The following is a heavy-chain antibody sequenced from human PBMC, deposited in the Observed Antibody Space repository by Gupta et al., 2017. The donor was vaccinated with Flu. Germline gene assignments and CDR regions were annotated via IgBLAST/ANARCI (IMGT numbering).Heavy chain of an antibody. J-gene: IGHJ4*02. V-gene: IGHV3-23*01. CDR3: AKTYGDYQYYFDY. D-gene: IGHD4-17*01. CDR1: GFTFSSYA. CDR2: ISGSGGST. Sequence: EVQLLESGGGLVQPGGSLRLSCAASGFTFSSYAMSWVRQAPGKGLEWVSAISGSGGSTYYADAVKGRFTISRDNSKNTLYLQMNSMRAEDTAVYYCAKTYGDYQYYFDYWGQGTLVTVYS.